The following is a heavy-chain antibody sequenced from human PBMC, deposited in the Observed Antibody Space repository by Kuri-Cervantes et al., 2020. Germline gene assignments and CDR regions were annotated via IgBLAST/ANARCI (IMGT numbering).Heavy chain of an antibody. J-gene: IGHJ6*02. V-gene: IGHV3-9*01. CDR1: GFTFSNAW. D-gene: IGHD3-10*01. CDR2: ISWNSGSI. CDR3: AKDKGSGSYNYYYGMDV. Sequence: SLKISCAASGFTFSNAWMSWVRQAPGKGLEWVSGISWNSGSIGYADSVKGRFTISRDNAKNSLYLQMNSLRAEDTALYYCAKDKGSGSYNYYYGMDVWGQGTTVTVSS.